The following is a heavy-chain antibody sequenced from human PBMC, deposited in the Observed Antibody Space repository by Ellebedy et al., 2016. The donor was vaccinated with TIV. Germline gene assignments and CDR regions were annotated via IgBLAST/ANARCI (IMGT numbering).Heavy chain of an antibody. J-gene: IGHJ4*02. CDR1: GFTFTSYS. Sequence: GESLKISCAASGFTFTSYSMNWVRQAPGKGLEWVSSISSTGYYIYYADSVKGRFTISRDDAKNTLYLQMNSLRAEDTAVYYCATFFNVWGQGTLVTVSS. CDR3: ATFFNV. CDR2: ISSTGYYI. V-gene: IGHV3-21*01.